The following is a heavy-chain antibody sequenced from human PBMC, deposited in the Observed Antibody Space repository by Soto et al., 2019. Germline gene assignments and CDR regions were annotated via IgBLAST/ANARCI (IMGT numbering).Heavy chain of an antibody. Sequence: QVQLVQSGAEVKKPGASVKVSCKASGYTFTSYGISWVRQAPGQGLEWMGWISAYNGNTNYAQKLQGRVTMTTDTLTXTXCMELRSLRSDDTAVYYCARVTVDNRPRSRRNWFDPWGQGTLVTVSS. J-gene: IGHJ5*02. CDR1: GYTFTSYG. V-gene: IGHV1-18*01. D-gene: IGHD4-17*01. CDR2: ISAYNGNT. CDR3: ARVTVDNRPRSRRNWFDP.